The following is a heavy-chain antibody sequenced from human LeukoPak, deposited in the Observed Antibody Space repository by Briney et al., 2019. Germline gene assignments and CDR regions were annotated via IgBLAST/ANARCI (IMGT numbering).Heavy chain of an antibody. J-gene: IGHJ4*02. V-gene: IGHV3-15*01. Sequence: PGGSLRLSCAASGFTFINAWMSWVRQAPGKGLEWVGRIKSKTDGGTTDYAGTVKGRFTISRDESKKTLYLQMNSLKTEDTAVYYCTTDIVVVPAGMRGYWGQGTLVTVSS. CDR1: GFTFINAW. CDR2: IKSKTDGGTT. D-gene: IGHD2-2*01. CDR3: TTDIVVVPAGMRGY.